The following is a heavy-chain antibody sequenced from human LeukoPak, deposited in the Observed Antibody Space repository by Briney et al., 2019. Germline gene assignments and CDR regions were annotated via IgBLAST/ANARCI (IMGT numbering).Heavy chain of an antibody. V-gene: IGHV3-20*01. D-gene: IGHD3-10*01. CDR1: GFTFDDYG. Sequence: PGGSLRLSCAASGFTFDDYGMSWVRQAPGKVLEWVSGINWNGGSTGYADSVKGRFTISRDNAKNSLYLQMNSLRAEDTALYHCARGYYGSGSSHYYYYYGMDVWGQGTTVTVSS. CDR3: ARGYYGSGSSHYYYYYGMDV. J-gene: IGHJ6*02. CDR2: INWNGGST.